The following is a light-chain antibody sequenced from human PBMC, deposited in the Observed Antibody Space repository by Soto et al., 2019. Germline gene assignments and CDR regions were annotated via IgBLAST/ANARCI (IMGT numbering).Light chain of an antibody. V-gene: IGKV1-13*02. CDR1: QGIKSA. CDR2: DAS. CDR3: QQHNTFPFT. J-gene: IGKJ4*01. Sequence: AIQLTQSPSSLSASVGDRVTISCRASQGIKSALVWYQQKPGRPPKLLVYDASSLEGGVPSRFSGRGSGTDFILTISSLQPEGLATYYCQQHNTFPFTFGGGTKVEIK.